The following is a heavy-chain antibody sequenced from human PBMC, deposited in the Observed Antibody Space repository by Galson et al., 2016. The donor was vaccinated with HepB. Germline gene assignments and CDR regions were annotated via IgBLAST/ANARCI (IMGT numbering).Heavy chain of an antibody. Sequence: SLRLSCAASGFTFSRNWMSWVRQAPGTGLEWVANIKRDGRAKSYVDSVKGRFTISIDNAKNSLYLQMDSLRAEDTAVYYCARHDYTFEPWGQGTLVTVSS. CDR2: IKRDGRAK. D-gene: IGHD4-11*01. CDR3: ARHDYTFEP. CDR1: GFTFSRNW. V-gene: IGHV3-7*01. J-gene: IGHJ5*02.